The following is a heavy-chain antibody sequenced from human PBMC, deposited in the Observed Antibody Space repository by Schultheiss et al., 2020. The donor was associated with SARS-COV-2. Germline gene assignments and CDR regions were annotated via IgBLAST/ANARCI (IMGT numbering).Heavy chain of an antibody. J-gene: IGHJ3*02. CDR1: GGSFSGYY. CDR3: ARRGWSDAFDI. CDR2: IYYSGST. D-gene: IGHD6-19*01. Sequence: SETLSLTCAVYGGSFSGYYWSWIRQPPGKGLEWIGYIYYSGSTNYNPSLKSRVTISVDTSKNQFSLKLSSVTAADTAVYYCARRGWSDAFDIWGQGTMVTVSS. V-gene: IGHV4-59*08.